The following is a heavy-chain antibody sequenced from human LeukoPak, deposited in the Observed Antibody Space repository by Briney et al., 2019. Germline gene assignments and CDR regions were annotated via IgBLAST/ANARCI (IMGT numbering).Heavy chain of an antibody. CDR3: ATSPRLYYYYGMDV. J-gene: IGHJ6*02. Sequence: GGSLRLSCAASGFTFSSYAMSWVRQAPGKGLEWVSAISGSGGSTYYADSVEGRLTISRDNSKNTLYLQMNSLRAEDTAVYYCATSPRLYYYYGMDVWGQGTTVTVSS. V-gene: IGHV3-23*01. CDR2: ISGSGGST. CDR1: GFTFSSYA.